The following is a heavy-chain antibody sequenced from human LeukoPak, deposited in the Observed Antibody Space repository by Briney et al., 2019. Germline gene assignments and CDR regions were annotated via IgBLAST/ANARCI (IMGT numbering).Heavy chain of an antibody. D-gene: IGHD6-19*01. V-gene: IGHV3-7*01. CDR1: GFIFNNYG. Sequence: GGSLRLSCAASGFIFNNYGMSWVRQAPGKGLEWVANIKKDGSERYYVDSVKGRFTISRDNAKNSLYLQMNSLRAEDTAVYYCARSVAGFDYWGQGNLVTVSS. J-gene: IGHJ4*02. CDR2: IKKDGSER. CDR3: ARSVAGFDY.